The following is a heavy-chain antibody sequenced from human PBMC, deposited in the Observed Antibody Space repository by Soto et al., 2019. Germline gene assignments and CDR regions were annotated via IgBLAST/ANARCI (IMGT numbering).Heavy chain of an antibody. CDR1: GGSFSGYY. J-gene: IGHJ4*02. Sequence: PSETLSLTCAVYGGSFSGYYWSWIRQPPGKGLEWIGEINHSGSTNYNPSLKSRVTISVDTSKNQFSLKLSSVTAADTAVYYCASPPRYREYYFDYWGQGTLVTVSS. CDR2: INHSGST. D-gene: IGHD3-16*02. CDR3: ASPPRYREYYFDY. V-gene: IGHV4-34*01.